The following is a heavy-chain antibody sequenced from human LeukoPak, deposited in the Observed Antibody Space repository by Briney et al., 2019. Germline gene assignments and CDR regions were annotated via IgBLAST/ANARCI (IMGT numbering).Heavy chain of an antibody. J-gene: IGHJ4*02. CDR2: IYHSGST. D-gene: IGHD4-17*01. CDR1: GYSIRSGDY. CDR3: ARNRSVTITPGFDH. V-gene: IGHV4-38-2*01. Sequence: PSETLSLTCAVSGYSIRSGDYWGWIRQSPGKGLEWIGSIYHSGSTHYNPSLKSRVTISVDTSKNQFSLMLSSVTAADTAVYYCARNRSVTITPGFDHWDQGTLVTVSS.